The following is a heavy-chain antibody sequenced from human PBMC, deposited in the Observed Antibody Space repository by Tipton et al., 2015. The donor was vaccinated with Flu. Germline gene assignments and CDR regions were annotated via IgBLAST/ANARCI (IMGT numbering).Heavy chain of an antibody. CDR1: GGSFSGYY. CDR3: ARRKAAKAAFDT. CDR2: INHSGST. Sequence: TLSLICAVYGGSFSGYYWSWIRQPPGKGLEWIGEINHSGSTNYNPSLKSRVTISVDTSKNQFSLELSSVTAADTAVYYCARRKAAKAAFDTWGQGTMVTVSS. D-gene: IGHD2-15*01. J-gene: IGHJ3*02. V-gene: IGHV4-34*01.